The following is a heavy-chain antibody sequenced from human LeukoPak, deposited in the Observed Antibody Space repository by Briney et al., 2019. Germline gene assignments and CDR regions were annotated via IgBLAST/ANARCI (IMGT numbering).Heavy chain of an antibody. J-gene: IGHJ6*03. D-gene: IGHD3-10*01. CDR2: IYYSGTT. V-gene: IGHV4-59*01. CDR1: GGSISNYY. CDR3: AKEEWGFGEFPLFMDV. Sequence: SETLSLTCIVSGGSISNYYWSWIRQSPGTGLEWIGFIYYSGTTNYNPSLKSRVTISVDTSKNHFSLKLGSVTAADTAVYYCAKEEWGFGEFPLFMDVWGKGTTVTISS.